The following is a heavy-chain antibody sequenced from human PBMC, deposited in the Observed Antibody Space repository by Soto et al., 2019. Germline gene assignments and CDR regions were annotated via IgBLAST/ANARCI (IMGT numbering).Heavy chain of an antibody. CDR1: GASLTYGGSS. J-gene: IGHJ4*02. V-gene: IGHV4-30-2*01. D-gene: IGHD1-26*01. Sequence: QLQLHESGSGLVKPSQTLSLTCTVSGASLTYGGSSWSWIRQTPGKGLEWIGYINHLETTFYNPSFESRLTLSIDRAKNQFSLNLNSMSAADRGVYFCARGGGSDSFDNWGQGILVTVSS. CDR2: INHLETT. CDR3: ARGGGSDSFDN.